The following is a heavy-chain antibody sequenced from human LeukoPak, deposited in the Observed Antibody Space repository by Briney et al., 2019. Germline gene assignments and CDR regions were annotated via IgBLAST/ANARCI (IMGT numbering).Heavy chain of an antibody. CDR2: ISGSGGST. J-gene: IGHJ4*02. CDR1: GFTFSIYG. D-gene: IGHD3-22*01. Sequence: GSLRLSFAASGFTFSIYGMHWVRQAPGKGLEWVSAISGSGGSTYYADSVKGRFTISRDNSKNTLYLQMNSLRAEDTAVYYCATSYFYDSRGYLGYFDYWGQGSLVTVSS. CDR3: ATSYFYDSRGYLGYFDY. V-gene: IGHV3-23*01.